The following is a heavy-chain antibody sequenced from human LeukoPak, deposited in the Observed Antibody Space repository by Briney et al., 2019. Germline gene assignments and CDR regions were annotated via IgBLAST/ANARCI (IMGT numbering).Heavy chain of an antibody. J-gene: IGHJ4*02. V-gene: IGHV4-4*07. D-gene: IGHD3-10*01. CDR1: GGSISSYY. Sequence: PSETLSLTCTVSGGSISSYYWSWLGQPAGKGLEWFGRIYTSGSTNYNPSLKSRVTMSVDTSKNQFSLKLSSVTAADTAVYYCARVALWFGELTHYFDYWGQGTLVTVSS. CDR3: ARVALWFGELTHYFDY. CDR2: IYTSGST.